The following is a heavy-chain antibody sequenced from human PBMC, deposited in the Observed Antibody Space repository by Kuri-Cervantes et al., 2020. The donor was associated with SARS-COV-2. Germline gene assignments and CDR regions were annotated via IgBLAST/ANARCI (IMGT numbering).Heavy chain of an antibody. CDR1: GGSISSYY. CDR2: IYTSGST. D-gene: IGHD2-2*01. Sequence: SETLSLTCTVSGGSISSYYWSWIRQPAGKGLEWIGRIYTSGSTNYNPSLKSRVTISVDTSKNQFSLKLSSVTAADTAVYYCARDRPAYYYYYYGMDVWGQGTTVTVSS. J-gene: IGHJ6*02. CDR3: ARDRPAYYYYYYGMDV. V-gene: IGHV4-4*07.